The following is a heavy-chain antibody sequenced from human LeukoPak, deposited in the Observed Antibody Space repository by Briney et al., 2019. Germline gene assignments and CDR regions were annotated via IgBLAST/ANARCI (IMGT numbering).Heavy chain of an antibody. CDR1: GFTFSSYG. V-gene: IGHV3-30*02. D-gene: IGHD3-16*02. CDR3: AKDGGTRAITFGGVIVTPLAFDY. CDR2: IRYDGSNK. J-gene: IGHJ4*02. Sequence: PGGSLRLSCAASGFTFSSYGMHWVRPAPGKGLEWVAFIRYDGSNKYYADSVKGRFTISRDNSKNTLYLQMNSLRAEDTAVYYCAKDGGTRAITFGGVIVTPLAFDYWGQGTLVTVSS.